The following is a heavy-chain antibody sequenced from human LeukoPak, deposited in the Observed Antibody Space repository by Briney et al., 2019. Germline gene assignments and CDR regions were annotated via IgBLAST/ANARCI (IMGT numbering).Heavy chain of an antibody. CDR1: GYTLTELS. CDR2: FDPEDGET. Sequence: ASVKVSCKVSGYTLTELSMHWVRQAPGKGLEWMGGFDPEDGETIYAQKFQGRVTMTEDTSTATAYMELSSLRSEDTAVYYCATDLSPTDAFDIWGQGTMVTVSS. V-gene: IGHV1-24*01. CDR3: ATDLSPTDAFDI. J-gene: IGHJ3*02.